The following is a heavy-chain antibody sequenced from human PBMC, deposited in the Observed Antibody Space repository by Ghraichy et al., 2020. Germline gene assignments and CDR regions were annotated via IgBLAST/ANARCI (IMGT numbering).Heavy chain of an antibody. Sequence: GESLNISCAASGFTFSSYAMSWVRQAPGKGLEWVSAISGSGGSTYYADSVKGRFTISRDNSKNTLYLQMNSLRAEDTAVYYCAKARIFGVVIPLGGWGQGTLVTVSS. CDR2: ISGSGGST. V-gene: IGHV3-23*01. J-gene: IGHJ4*02. CDR3: AKARIFGVVIPLGG. D-gene: IGHD3-3*01. CDR1: GFTFSSYA.